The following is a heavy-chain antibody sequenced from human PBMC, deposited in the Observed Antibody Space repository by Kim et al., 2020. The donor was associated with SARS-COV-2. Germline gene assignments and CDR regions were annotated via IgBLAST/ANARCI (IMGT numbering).Heavy chain of an antibody. CDR3: ARGAYGDVSFDY. CDR2: ISARDGNT. D-gene: IGHD4-17*01. J-gene: IGHJ4*02. Sequence: ASVKVSCKASGYIFSTYGFSWVRQAPGQGLEWLGWISARDGNTKYAQKVQGRVTMTTDTSTNTDYMELWSLRSDDTAMYYCARGAYGDVSFDYWGQGTLVTVSS. CDR1: GYIFSTYG. V-gene: IGHV1-18*04.